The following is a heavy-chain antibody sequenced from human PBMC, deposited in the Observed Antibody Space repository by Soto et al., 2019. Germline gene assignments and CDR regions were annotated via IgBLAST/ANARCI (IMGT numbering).Heavy chain of an antibody. Sequence: SETLSLTCTVSGGSISSGDYYWSWIRQPPGKGLEWIGYIYYSGSTYYNPSLKCRVTISVDTSKNQFSLKLSSVTAADTAVYYCARGWDYGDYYYYGMDVWGQGTTVT. D-gene: IGHD4-17*01. CDR1: GGSISSGDYY. CDR2: IYYSGST. J-gene: IGHJ6*02. V-gene: IGHV4-30-4*01. CDR3: ARGWDYGDYYYYGMDV.